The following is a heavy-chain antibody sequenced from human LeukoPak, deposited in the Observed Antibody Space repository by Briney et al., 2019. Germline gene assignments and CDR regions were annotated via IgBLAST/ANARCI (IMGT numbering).Heavy chain of an antibody. CDR3: TTGPSYGYEW. J-gene: IGHJ4*02. V-gene: IGHV3-74*01. D-gene: IGHD3-16*01. CDR2: IKTDGRTT. CDR1: GMTFSNHW. Sequence: GGSLRLSCAASGMTFSNHWMHWVRQVPGKGLVWVSLIKTDGRTTIYADSVKGRFTISRDNGKSTLYLQMNSLGVEDTAIYYCTTGPSYGYEWWGQGTVVTVSS.